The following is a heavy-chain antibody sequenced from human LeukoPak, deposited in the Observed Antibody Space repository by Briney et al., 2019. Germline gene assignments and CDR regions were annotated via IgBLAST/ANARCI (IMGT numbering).Heavy chain of an antibody. CDR2: IYYSGST. V-gene: IGHV4-39*01. CDR3: ASLIVVVPAAISFAFDI. D-gene: IGHD2-2*01. J-gene: IGHJ3*02. CDR1: GGSISSSSYY. Sequence: PSETLSLTCTVSGGSISSSSYYWGWVRQPPGTGLEWIGCIYYSGSTYYNPSLKSRVTISVDTSKNQFSLKLSSVTAADTAVYYCASLIVVVPAAISFAFDIWGQGTMVTVSS.